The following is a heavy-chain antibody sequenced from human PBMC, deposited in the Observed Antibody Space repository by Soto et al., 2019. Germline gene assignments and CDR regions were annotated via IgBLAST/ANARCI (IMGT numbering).Heavy chain of an antibody. D-gene: IGHD3-9*01. Sequence: QVQLVQSGAEVKKPGASVKVSCKASGYTFTSYGISWVRQAPGQGLEWMGWISAYNGNTNYAQKLQGRVTMSTDTSTSTAYMELRSLRSDDTAVYYCARDYDILTGYNYYYYMDVWGKGTTVTVSS. CDR1: GYTFTSYG. J-gene: IGHJ6*03. CDR2: ISAYNGNT. V-gene: IGHV1-18*01. CDR3: ARDYDILTGYNYYYYMDV.